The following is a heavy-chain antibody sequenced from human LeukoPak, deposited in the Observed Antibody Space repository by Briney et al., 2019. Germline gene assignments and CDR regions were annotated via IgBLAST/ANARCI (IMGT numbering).Heavy chain of an antibody. CDR2: IYYSGST. CDR1: GGSISSYY. D-gene: IGHD3-22*01. Sequence: SETLSLTCTVSGGSISSYYWSWIRQPPGKGLEWIGYIYYSGSTNYNPSLKSRVTISVDTSKNQFSLRLSSVTAADTAVYYRARSAGRYYYDLPDIWGQGTMVAVSS. CDR3: ARSAGRYYYDLPDI. J-gene: IGHJ3*02. V-gene: IGHV4-59*01.